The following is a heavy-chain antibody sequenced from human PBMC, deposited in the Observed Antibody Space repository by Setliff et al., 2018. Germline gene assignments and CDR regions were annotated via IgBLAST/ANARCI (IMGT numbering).Heavy chain of an antibody. CDR1: GYTLSNSI. CDR3: LRLVPYCTKIACQATSGDEV. CDR2: ISAYNGKT. J-gene: IGHJ4*02. V-gene: IGHV1-18*01. Sequence: GASVKVSCKDSGYTLSNSILSWVRQAPGQGLEWVGWISAYNGKTYSAQKFQDRVTLTTDTSPNTGYLELRGLRSDDPAVYYCLRLVPYCTKIACQATSGDEVWGLGTLVTVSS. D-gene: IGHD2-8*01.